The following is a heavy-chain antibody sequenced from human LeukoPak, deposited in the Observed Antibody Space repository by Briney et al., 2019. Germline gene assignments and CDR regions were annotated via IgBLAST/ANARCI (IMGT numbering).Heavy chain of an antibody. CDR3: ARGLVGTNKNTIFGVVISTDAFDI. J-gene: IGHJ3*02. V-gene: IGHV4-59*12. CDR2: IYYSGST. D-gene: IGHD3-3*01. Sequence: SETLSLTCTVSGGSISSYYWSWIRQPPGKGLEWIGYIYYSGSTNYNPSLKSRVTISVDTSKNQFSLKLSSVTAADTAVYYCARGLVGTNKNTIFGVVISTDAFDIWGQGTMVTVSS. CDR1: GGSISSYY.